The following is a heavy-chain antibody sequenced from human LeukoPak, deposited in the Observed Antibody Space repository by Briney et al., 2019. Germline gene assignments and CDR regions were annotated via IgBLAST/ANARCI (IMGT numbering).Heavy chain of an antibody. D-gene: IGHD3-16*02. CDR2: IRYDGSNK. CDR1: GFTFSSYG. Sequence: PGGSLRLSCAASGFTFSSYGMHWVRQAPGKGLEWVAFIRYDGSNKYYADSVKGRFTISRDNSKNTLYLQMNSLRAEDTAVYYCAKDLRLGELSLSYFDYWGQGTLVTVSS. CDR3: AKDLRLGELSLSYFDY. V-gene: IGHV3-30*02. J-gene: IGHJ4*02.